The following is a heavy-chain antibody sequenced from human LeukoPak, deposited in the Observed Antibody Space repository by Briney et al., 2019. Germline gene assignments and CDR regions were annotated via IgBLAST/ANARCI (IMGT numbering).Heavy chain of an antibody. CDR3: ARADCSGGSCYFHQNQPADY. V-gene: IGHV3-30*04. Sequence: GGSLRLSCAASGFTFSNYAMHWVRQAPGKGLEWVAVISYDGSNKYYADSVKGRFTISRDNSKNTLYLQMNSLRAEDTAVYYCARADCSGGSCYFHQNQPADYWGQGTLVTVSS. D-gene: IGHD2-15*01. CDR2: ISYDGSNK. CDR1: GFTFSNYA. J-gene: IGHJ4*02.